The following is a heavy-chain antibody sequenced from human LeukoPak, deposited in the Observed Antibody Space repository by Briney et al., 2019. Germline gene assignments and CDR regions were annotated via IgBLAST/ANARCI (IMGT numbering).Heavy chain of an antibody. CDR3: ARDLHRVVVRGVPHYYYYMDV. CDR2: ISAYNGNT. D-gene: IGHD3-10*01. CDR1: GYTFTSYG. J-gene: IGHJ6*03. Sequence: ASVKVSCKASGYTFTSYGISWVRQAPGQGLEWIGWISAYNGNTNYAQNLQGRVTMTTDTSTSTTYMELRSLRSDDTAVYYCARDLHRVVVRGVPHYYYYMDVWGKGTTVTISS. V-gene: IGHV1-18*01.